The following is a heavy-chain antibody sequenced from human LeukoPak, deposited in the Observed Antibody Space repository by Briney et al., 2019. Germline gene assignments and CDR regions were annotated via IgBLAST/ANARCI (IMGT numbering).Heavy chain of an antibody. Sequence: GGSLRLSCAASGFTFSSYEMNWVRQAPGKGLEGVAYISSSGSTIYYADSVKGRFTISRDNAKNSLYLQMNSLRAEDTAVYYCAELGITMIGGVWGKGTTVTISS. V-gene: IGHV3-48*03. CDR3: AELGITMIGGV. J-gene: IGHJ6*04. CDR1: GFTFSSYE. CDR2: ISSSGSTI. D-gene: IGHD3-10*02.